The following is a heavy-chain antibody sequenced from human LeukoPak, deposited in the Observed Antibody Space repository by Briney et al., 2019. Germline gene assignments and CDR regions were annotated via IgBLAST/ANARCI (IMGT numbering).Heavy chain of an antibody. V-gene: IGHV3-48*04. J-gene: IGHJ5*02. CDR2: ISSSGSTI. CDR3: ARGGSDYPWFDP. CDR1: GFTFSSYW. D-gene: IGHD3-10*01. Sequence: PGGSLRLSCAASGFTFSSYWMSWVRQAPGKGLEWVSYISSSGSTIYYADSVKGRFTISRDNAKNSLYLQMNSLRAEDTAVYYCARGGSDYPWFDPWGQGTLVTVSS.